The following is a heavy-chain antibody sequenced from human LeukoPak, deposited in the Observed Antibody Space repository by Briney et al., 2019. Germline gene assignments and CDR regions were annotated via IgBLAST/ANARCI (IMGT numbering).Heavy chain of an antibody. V-gene: IGHV1-2*02. CDR1: GYTFTSYY. CDR2: INPNSGGT. Sequence: ASVKVSCKASGYTFTSYYMHWVRQAPGQGLEWMGWINPNSGGTNYAQKFQGRVTMTRDTSISTAYMELSRLRSDDTAVYYCARPNDSSGYYYDAFDIWGQGTMVTVSS. J-gene: IGHJ3*02. CDR3: ARPNDSSGYYYDAFDI. D-gene: IGHD3-22*01.